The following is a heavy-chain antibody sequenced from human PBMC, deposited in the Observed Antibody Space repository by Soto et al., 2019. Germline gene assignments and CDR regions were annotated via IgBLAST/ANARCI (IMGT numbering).Heavy chain of an antibody. J-gene: IGHJ4*02. CDR2: INHSGST. D-gene: IGHD6-19*01. V-gene: IGHV4-34*01. Sequence: SETLSLTCAVYGGSFSGYYWSWIRQPPGKGLEWIGEINHSGSTNYNPSLKSRVTISVDTSKNQFSLKLSSVTAADTAVYYCARGDGSGWYLFDYWGQGTLVTVSS. CDR1: GGSFSGYY. CDR3: ARGDGSGWYLFDY.